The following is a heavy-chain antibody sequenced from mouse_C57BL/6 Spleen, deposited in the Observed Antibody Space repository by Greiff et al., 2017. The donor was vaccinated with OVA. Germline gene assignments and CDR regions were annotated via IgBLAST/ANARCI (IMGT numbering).Heavy chain of an antibody. D-gene: IGHD2-10*01. CDR2: ISNGGGST. V-gene: IGHV5-12*01. CDR1: GFTFSDYY. J-gene: IGHJ3*01. CDR3: ARAYYGNYSWFAY. Sequence: DVQLVESGGGLVQPGGSLKLSCAASGFTFSDYYMYWVRQTPEKRLEWVAYISNGGGSTYYPDTVKGRFTISRDNAKNTLYLQMGRLKSEDTAMYYCARAYYGNYSWFAYWGQGTLVTVSA.